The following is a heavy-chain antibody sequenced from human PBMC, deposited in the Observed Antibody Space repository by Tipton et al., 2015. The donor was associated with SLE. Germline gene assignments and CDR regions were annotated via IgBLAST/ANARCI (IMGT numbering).Heavy chain of an antibody. Sequence: LRLSCTVSGDSITSDYWTWIRQPPGKGLEWIGYISYSGSTNYNTSVRSRVSISLDTSKNQFSLKLSSVTAADTAVYYCARHDTNYGRNWFDPWGQGTLVTVSS. CDR3: ARHDTNYGRNWFDP. J-gene: IGHJ5*02. V-gene: IGHV4-59*08. CDR2: ISYSGST. D-gene: IGHD2-8*01. CDR1: GDSITSDY.